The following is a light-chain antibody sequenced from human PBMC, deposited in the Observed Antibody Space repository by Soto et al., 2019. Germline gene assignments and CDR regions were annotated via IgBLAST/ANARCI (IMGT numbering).Light chain of an antibody. J-gene: IGKJ5*01. CDR2: DAS. CDR3: QQYETLHT. CDR1: QNINNY. Sequence: DIQMTQSPSSLSASLGDRVTITCQASQNINNYLNWYQQKPGRAPKLLIYDASNLEAGVPSRLRGGGSGTDFTFTISRLQPEDIATYYCQQYETLHTFGQGTRLEIK. V-gene: IGKV1-33*01.